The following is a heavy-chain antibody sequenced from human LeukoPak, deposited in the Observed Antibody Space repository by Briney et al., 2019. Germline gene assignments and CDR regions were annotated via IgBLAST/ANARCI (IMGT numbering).Heavy chain of an antibody. CDR3: ARGSADSGSYSFRWFDP. CDR2: ISYDGSNK. Sequence: PGGSLRLSCAASGFTFSSYAMHWVRQAPGKGLEWVAVISYDGSNKYYADSVKGRFTISRDNSKNTLYLQMNSLRAEDTAVYYCARGSADSGSYSFRWFDPWGQGTLVTVSS. D-gene: IGHD1-26*01. CDR1: GFTFSSYA. V-gene: IGHV3-30-3*01. J-gene: IGHJ5*02.